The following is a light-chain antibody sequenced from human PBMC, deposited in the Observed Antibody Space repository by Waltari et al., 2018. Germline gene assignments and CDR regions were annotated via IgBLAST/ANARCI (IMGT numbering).Light chain of an antibody. J-gene: IGKJ5*01. CDR3: QQYSNWPPIT. CDR1: QRVSTN. CDR2: GAS. V-gene: IGKV3-15*01. Sequence: ETVMTQSPATLSDSPGERATLHCRASQRVSTNLALYQQKPGQAPRLLIYGASTRATGVPARFSGTGSGTEFTLTIDSLQSEDFAVYYCQQYSNWPPITFGQGTRLEIK.